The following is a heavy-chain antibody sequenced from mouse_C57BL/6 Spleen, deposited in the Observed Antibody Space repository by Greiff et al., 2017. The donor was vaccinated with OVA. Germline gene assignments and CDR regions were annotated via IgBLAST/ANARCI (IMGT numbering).Heavy chain of an antibody. Sequence: EVKVEESGGGLVQPGGSMKLSCVASGFTFSNYWMNWVRPSPEKGLEWVAQIRLKSDNYATHYAESVKGRFTISRDDSKSIVYLQMNNLRAEDTGIYYSTATTYIDYWGQGTTLTVSS. CDR2: IRLKSDNYAT. CDR3: TATTYIDY. V-gene: IGHV6-3*01. CDR1: GFTFSNYW. D-gene: IGHD1-1*01. J-gene: IGHJ2*01.